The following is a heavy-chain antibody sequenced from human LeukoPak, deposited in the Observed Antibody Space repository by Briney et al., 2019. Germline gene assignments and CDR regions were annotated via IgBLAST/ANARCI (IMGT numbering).Heavy chain of an antibody. CDR2: LYSGGST. D-gene: IGHD5-18*01. J-gene: IGHJ6*03. CDR1: GIIVSSNY. V-gene: IGHV3-53*05. Sequence: GESLRLSCEASGIIVSSNYMSWVRQAPGKGLEWVSVLYSGGSTYYADSVKGRFTISRDNSKNTLYLQMNSLRAEDTAVYYCAKVGYNYGYYYYYYMDVWGKGTTVTVSS. CDR3: AKVGYNYGYYYYYYMDV.